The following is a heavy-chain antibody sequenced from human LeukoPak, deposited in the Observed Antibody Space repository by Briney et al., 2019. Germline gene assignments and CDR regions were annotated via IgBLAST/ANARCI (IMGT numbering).Heavy chain of an antibody. D-gene: IGHD3-22*01. V-gene: IGHV3-30*02. CDR1: GFTFSSYG. J-gene: IGHJ4*02. CDR3: AKDLRITMIVVVRGVFDY. Sequence: QPGGSLRLSCAASGFTFSSYGMHWVRQAPGKGLEWVAFIRYDGSNKYYADSVKGRCTISRDNSKNTLYLQMNSLRAEDTAVYYCAKDLRITMIVVVRGVFDYWGQGTLVTVSS. CDR2: IRYDGSNK.